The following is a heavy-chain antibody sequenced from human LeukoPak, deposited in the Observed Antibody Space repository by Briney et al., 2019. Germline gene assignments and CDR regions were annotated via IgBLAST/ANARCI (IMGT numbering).Heavy chain of an antibody. CDR1: GFTFGNFA. J-gene: IGHJ3*02. V-gene: IGHV3-23*01. CDR3: AKDSFDHNGRWDAFDI. D-gene: IGHD1-14*01. CDR2: IGGGDRDT. Sequence: GGSLRLSCAASGFTFGNFAMNWVRQAPGKGLECVSSIGGGDRDTYYADSVKGRFAISRDDSKNTLYLQMNSLRAEDTAIYYCAKDSFDHNGRWDAFDIWGLGTMVTVSS.